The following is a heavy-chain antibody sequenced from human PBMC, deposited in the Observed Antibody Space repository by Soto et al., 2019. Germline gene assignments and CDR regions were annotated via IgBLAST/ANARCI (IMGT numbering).Heavy chain of an antibody. CDR2: INHSGST. Sequence: SETLSLTCAVYGGSFSGYFWSWIRQPPGKGLEWIGEINHSGSTNYNPSLKSRVTISVDTSKNQFSLKLSSVTAADTAVYYCARVPTMVRGVISGNDYFDYWGQGTLVTVSS. J-gene: IGHJ4*02. D-gene: IGHD3-10*01. V-gene: IGHV4-34*01. CDR1: GGSFSGYF. CDR3: ARVPTMVRGVISGNDYFDY.